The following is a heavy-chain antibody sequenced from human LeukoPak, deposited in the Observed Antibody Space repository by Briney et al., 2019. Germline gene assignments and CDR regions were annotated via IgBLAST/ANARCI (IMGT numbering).Heavy chain of an antibody. CDR1: GGSISSYY. CDR2: IYYSGST. V-gene: IGHV4-59*01. D-gene: IGHD3-3*01. Sequence: KPSETLSLTCTVSGGSISSYYWSWIRQPPGKGLEWIGYIYYSGSTNYNPSLKSRVTISVDTSKNQFSLKLSSVTAADTAVYYCASLYYDFWSGLSPPDAFDIWGQGTMVTVSS. J-gene: IGHJ3*02. CDR3: ASLYYDFWSGLSPPDAFDI.